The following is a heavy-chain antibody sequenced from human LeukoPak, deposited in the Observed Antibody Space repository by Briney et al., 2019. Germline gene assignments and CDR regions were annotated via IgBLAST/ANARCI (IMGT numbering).Heavy chain of an antibody. Sequence: GGSLRLSCAASGFTFSSYEMTWVRQAPGKGLEWVSYISSSGSTIYYADSVKGRFTISRDNAKNSLYLQMNSLRAEDAAVYYCAELGITMIGGVWGKGTTVTISS. CDR1: GFTFSSYE. J-gene: IGHJ6*04. V-gene: IGHV3-48*03. CDR2: ISSSGSTI. D-gene: IGHD3-10*02. CDR3: AELGITMIGGV.